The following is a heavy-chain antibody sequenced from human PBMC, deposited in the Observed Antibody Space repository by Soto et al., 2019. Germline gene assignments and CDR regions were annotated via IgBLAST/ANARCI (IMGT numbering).Heavy chain of an antibody. V-gene: IGHV1-2*02. J-gene: IGHJ5*02. D-gene: IGHD5-12*01. CDR3: ARGGGRGYNELAP. CDR2: INPNSGGT. CDR1: GYTFTAYY. Sequence: QVQLVQSGAEVKKPGASVKVSCKASGYTFTAYYMHWVRQAPGQGLEWMGWINPNSGGTYHAQNFQGRVTMTRDTSTTTAYRELASLRSDDTAVYYCARGGGRGYNELAPWGHGTRVIVSS.